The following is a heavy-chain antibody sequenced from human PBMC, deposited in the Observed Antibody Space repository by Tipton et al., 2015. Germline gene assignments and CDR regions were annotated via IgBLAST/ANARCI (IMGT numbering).Heavy chain of an antibody. D-gene: IGHD3-22*01. CDR3: AREVWYNDSTGYDY. V-gene: IGHV4-59*12. J-gene: IGHJ4*02. CDR2: IYYSGST. Sequence: TLSLTCTVSGGSISNYYWSWIRQPPGKGLEWIGYIYYSGSTNYNPSLKSRVTMSVDTSKNQFSLHLSSVTAADTAVYYCAREVWYNDSTGYDYWGQGTLVTVSS. CDR1: GGSISNYY.